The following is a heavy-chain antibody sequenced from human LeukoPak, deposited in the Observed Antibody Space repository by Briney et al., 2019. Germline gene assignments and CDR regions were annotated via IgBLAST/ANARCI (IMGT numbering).Heavy chain of an antibody. CDR3: ARDAAIYDSSAYYYLW. CDR2: IIPIFGKA. D-gene: IGHD3-22*01. Sequence: GASAKVSCKASGGTFSRYTISWVRQAPGQGLEWMGGIIPIFGKANYAQKFQGRVTITADESSSTAYMELSSLRSEDTAVYYCARDAAIYDSSAYYYLWWGQGTLVTVSS. J-gene: IGHJ4*02. V-gene: IGHV1-69*13. CDR1: GGTFSRYT.